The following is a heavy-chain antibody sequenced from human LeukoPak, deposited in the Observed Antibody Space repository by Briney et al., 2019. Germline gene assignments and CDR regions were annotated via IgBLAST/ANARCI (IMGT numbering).Heavy chain of an antibody. D-gene: IGHD5-24*01. Sequence: GGSLRLSCVASGFAFSGSAMHWVRQASGKGLEWVGRIRSKANSYATSYDVSVKGRFTIFRDDSTNTVYLQMNSLITEDTAVYYCVRDFRSADYWGQGTLVTVSS. CDR1: GFAFSGSA. J-gene: IGHJ4*02. CDR2: IRSKANSYAT. V-gene: IGHV3-73*01. CDR3: VRDFRSADY.